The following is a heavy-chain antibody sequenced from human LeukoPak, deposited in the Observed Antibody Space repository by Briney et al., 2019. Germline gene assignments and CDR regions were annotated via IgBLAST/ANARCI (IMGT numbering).Heavy chain of an antibody. Sequence: GGSLRLSCAASGFTFSSYAMHWVRQAPGKGLEWVAVISYDGSNKYYADSVKGRFTISRDNSKNTLYLQMNSLRAEDTAVYYCARDRAYSGSYYHDYWGQGTLVTVSS. D-gene: IGHD1-26*01. V-gene: IGHV3-30*14. CDR2: ISYDGSNK. CDR1: GFTFSSYA. CDR3: ARDRAYSGSYYHDY. J-gene: IGHJ4*02.